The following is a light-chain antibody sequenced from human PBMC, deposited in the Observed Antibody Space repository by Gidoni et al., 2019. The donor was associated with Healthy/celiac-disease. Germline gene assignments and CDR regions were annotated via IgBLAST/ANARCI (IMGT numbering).Light chain of an antibody. CDR3: QQYGSSSGT. Sequence: ELVSTHSAGTLSVSPGERATLSCRSSQSVSSSYLAWYQQKPGQAPRLLIYDASSRATGIPDRFSGSGSGTDFTLTISRLEPEDFAVYYCQQYGSSSGTFGQGTKVEIK. CDR1: QSVSSSY. V-gene: IGKV3-20*01. CDR2: DAS. J-gene: IGKJ1*01.